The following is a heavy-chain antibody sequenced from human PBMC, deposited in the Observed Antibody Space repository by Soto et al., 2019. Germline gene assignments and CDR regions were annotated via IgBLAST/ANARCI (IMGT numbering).Heavy chain of an antibody. J-gene: IGHJ4*02. D-gene: IGHD2-8*01. CDR2: LYRGNNT. V-gene: IGHV3-53*04. CDR1: GFTISNSY. CDR3: ARGMAYGGDYFDY. Sequence: EVQLVESGGGLVQPGGTLRLSCAASGFTISNSYMSWVRQAPGKGLEWVSVLYRGNNTYYTDSVKGRFTISRHKSKNTLLLQMNSLRVEDTAVYCCARGMAYGGDYFDYWGQGTLVTVSS.